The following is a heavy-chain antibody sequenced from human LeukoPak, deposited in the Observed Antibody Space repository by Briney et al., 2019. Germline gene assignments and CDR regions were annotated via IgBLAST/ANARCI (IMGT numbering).Heavy chain of an antibody. J-gene: IGHJ4*02. Sequence: SGGSLRLSCAASGFTFSAYGMSWFRQAPGKGLEWVSAITYSSGNTYYADSVKGRFTISRDNSKNRLYLQMNSLRAEDTALYYCAKDGTGCGGDCYSDYWGQGTLVTVSS. V-gene: IGHV3-23*01. CDR3: AKDGTGCGGDCYSDY. D-gene: IGHD2-21*02. CDR2: ITYSSGNT. CDR1: GFTFSAYG.